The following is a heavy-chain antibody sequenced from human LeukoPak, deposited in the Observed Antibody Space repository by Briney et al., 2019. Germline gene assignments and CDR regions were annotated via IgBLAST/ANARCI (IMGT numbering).Heavy chain of an antibody. CDR3: ARRLRTYFDY. CDR1: GGYISAYD. CDR2: IFTGST. J-gene: IGHJ4*02. Sequence: SSETLSLTCAVSGGYISAYDWNWIRQPPGKGLEWIGYIFTGSTTYNPSLKSRVTISVDTSKNQFSLKLSSVTAADTAVYYCARRLRTYFDYWGQGSLVTVSS. V-gene: IGHV4-4*09.